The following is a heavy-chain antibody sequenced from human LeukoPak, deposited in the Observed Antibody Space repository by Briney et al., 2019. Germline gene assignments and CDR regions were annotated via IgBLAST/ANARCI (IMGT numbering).Heavy chain of an antibody. CDR2: ISYDGSNK. Sequence: GGSLRLSCAASGFTFSSYGMHWVRQAPGKGLEWVAVISYDGSNKYYADSVKGRFTISRDNSKNTLYLQMNSLRAEDTAVYYCAREMEPGDYGDYGLSYFDYWGQGTLVTVSS. V-gene: IGHV3-30*19. CDR1: GFTFSSYG. J-gene: IGHJ4*02. CDR3: AREMEPGDYGDYGLSYFDY. D-gene: IGHD4-17*01.